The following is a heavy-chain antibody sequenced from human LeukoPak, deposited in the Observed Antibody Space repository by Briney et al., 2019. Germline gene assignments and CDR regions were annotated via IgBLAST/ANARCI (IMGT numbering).Heavy chain of an antibody. D-gene: IGHD3-16*01. CDR1: GFTFSSYE. V-gene: IGHV3-48*03. J-gene: IGHJ6*01. CDR2: IITGGSTI. Sequence: GGSLRLSCAASGFTFSSYEMNWVREAPGKGLEWVSHIITGGSTIYYADSVRGRFTISRDNAEKLLYLQLDSLRYEETALYYFAISRYYFYGMDGGGQRSTATVHS. CDR3: AISRYYFYGMDG.